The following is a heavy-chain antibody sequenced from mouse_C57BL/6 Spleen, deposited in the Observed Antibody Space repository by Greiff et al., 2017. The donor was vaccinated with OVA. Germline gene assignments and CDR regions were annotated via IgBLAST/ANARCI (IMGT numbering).Heavy chain of an antibody. CDR3: AREDLYYGYAMDY. Sequence: QVQLQQSGPELVKPGASVKISCKASGYAFSSSWMNWVKQRPGKGLEWIGRIYPGDGDTNYNGKFKGKATLTADKSSSTAYMQLSSLTSEDSAVYFCAREDLYYGYAMDYWGQGTSVTVSS. J-gene: IGHJ4*01. D-gene: IGHD1-1*01. CDR1: GYAFSSSW. CDR2: IYPGDGDT. V-gene: IGHV1-82*01.